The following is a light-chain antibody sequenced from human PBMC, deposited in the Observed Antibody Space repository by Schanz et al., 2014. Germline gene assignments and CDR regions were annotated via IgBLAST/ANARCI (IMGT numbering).Light chain of an antibody. Sequence: IQMTQSPSSLSASVGDRVTITCRASQSISSYLNWYQQKPGKAPKLLIYDASSLESGVPSRFSGSGSGTEFTLTISSLQPEDVATYYCQQYNSYPLTFGGGTKVEI. CDR1: QSISSY. CDR2: DAS. J-gene: IGKJ4*01. V-gene: IGKV1-13*02. CDR3: QQYNSYPLT.